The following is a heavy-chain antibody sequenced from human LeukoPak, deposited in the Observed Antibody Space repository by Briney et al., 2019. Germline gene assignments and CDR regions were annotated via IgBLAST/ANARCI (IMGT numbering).Heavy chain of an antibody. CDR3: ARVYYDFWFDY. CDR1: GGSFSGHY. D-gene: IGHD3-3*01. CDR2: INRSGST. V-gene: IGHV4-34*01. J-gene: IGHJ4*02. Sequence: SETLSLTCAVYGGSFSGHYWSWIRQPPGKGLEWIGEINRSGSTNYNPSLKSRVTISVDTSKNQFSLKLSSVTAADTAVYYCARVYYDFWFDYWGQGTLVTVSS.